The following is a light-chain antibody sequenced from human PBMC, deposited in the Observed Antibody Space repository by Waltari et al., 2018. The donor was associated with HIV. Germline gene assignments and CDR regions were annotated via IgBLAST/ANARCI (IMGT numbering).Light chain of an antibody. V-gene: IGLV2-23*02. J-gene: IGLJ2*01. Sequence: QSSLPQPASVSASPGQPFTISCTGTTSNAGGSNLVLWYQQQPGKAPKLTIYEVSKRPSGVSNRFSGAKSGNTAYLTISGLQAEDEADYYCCAYAGSTTYVIFGGGTKLTVL. CDR2: EVS. CDR1: TSNAGGSNL. CDR3: CAYAGSTTYVI.